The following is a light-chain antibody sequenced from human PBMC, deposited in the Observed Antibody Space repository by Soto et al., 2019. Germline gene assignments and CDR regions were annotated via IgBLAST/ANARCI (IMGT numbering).Light chain of an antibody. CDR1: HSVPTNY. V-gene: IGKV3-20*01. CDR3: QGYVSSAWT. Sequence: EIVLTQSPGTLSLSPGERVTLSCRASHSVPTNYLAWYQQKPGQSPRLLIYGASTRATGIPERFSGSGSGTDVAPAISRLEPEVFEVECCQGYVSSAWTFGQGTKVDIK. CDR2: GAS. J-gene: IGKJ1*01.